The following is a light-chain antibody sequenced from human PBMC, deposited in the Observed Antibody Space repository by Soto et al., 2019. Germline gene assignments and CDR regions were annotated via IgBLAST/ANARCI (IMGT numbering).Light chain of an antibody. Sequence: EIVLTQSPGTLSLSPGERATLSCRASQSVSSSYLAWYQQKPGQAPRLLFYGASSRATGIPDRFSGSGSGTVFSLTISRLEPEDFAVYYCQQYGSSPYTFGLGTKLAIK. CDR3: QQYGSSPYT. CDR1: QSVSSSY. CDR2: GAS. V-gene: IGKV3-20*01. J-gene: IGKJ2*01.